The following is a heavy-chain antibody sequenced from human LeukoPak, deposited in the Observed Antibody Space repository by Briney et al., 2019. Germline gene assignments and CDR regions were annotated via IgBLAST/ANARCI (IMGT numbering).Heavy chain of an antibody. V-gene: IGHV1-46*01. J-gene: IGHJ4*02. Sequence: ASVKVSCKASGYTFTSYYMHWVRQAPGQGLEWMGIINPSGGGTSYAQKFQGRVTMTRDTSTSTVYMELSSLRSEDTAVYYCARSSSGDPHRGYYWGQGTLVTVSP. D-gene: IGHD6-19*01. CDR1: GYTFTSYY. CDR2: INPSGGGT. CDR3: ARSSSGDPHRGYY.